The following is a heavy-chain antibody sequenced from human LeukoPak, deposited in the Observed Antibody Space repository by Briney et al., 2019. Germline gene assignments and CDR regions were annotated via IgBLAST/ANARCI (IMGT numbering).Heavy chain of an antibody. J-gene: IGHJ6*03. CDR1: GYTFTSYD. CDR3: ARDSKYYDFWSGYYRDYYYYMDV. CDR2: ISAYNGNT. Sequence: ASVKVSCKASGYTFTSYDISWVRQAPGQGLEWMGWISAYNGNTNYAQKLQGRVTMTTDTSTSTAYMELRSLRSDDTAVYYCARDSKYYDFWSGYYRDYYYYMDVWGKGTTVTVSS. V-gene: IGHV1-18*01. D-gene: IGHD3-3*01.